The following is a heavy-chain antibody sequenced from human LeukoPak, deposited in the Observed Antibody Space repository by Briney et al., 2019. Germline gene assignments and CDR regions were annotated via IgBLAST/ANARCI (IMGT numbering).Heavy chain of an antibody. CDR1: GYTFTNHD. CDR2: MNPNSGST. CDR3: ASTPRYYDSSGYYLDY. J-gene: IGHJ4*02. Sequence: GASVKVSCKASGYTFTNHDFNWMRQATGQGLEWMGWMNPNSGSTGYAQKFQGRVTMTRDTSTSTVYMELSSLRSEDTAVYYCASTPRYYDSSGYYLDYWGQGTLVTVSS. V-gene: IGHV1-8*01. D-gene: IGHD3-22*01.